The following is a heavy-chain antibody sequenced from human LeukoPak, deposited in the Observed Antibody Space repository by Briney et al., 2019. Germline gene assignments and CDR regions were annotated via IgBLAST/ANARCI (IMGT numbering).Heavy chain of an antibody. Sequence: PSETLSLTCTVSGYSISSGYYWGWIRQPPGKGLEWIGSIYHSGSTYYNPSLKSRVTISVVTSKNQFSLKLSSVTAADTAVYYCARSDVSPDVWGKGTTVTVSS. J-gene: IGHJ6*04. V-gene: IGHV4-38-2*02. CDR3: ARSDVSPDV. CDR1: GYSISSGYY. CDR2: IYHSGST.